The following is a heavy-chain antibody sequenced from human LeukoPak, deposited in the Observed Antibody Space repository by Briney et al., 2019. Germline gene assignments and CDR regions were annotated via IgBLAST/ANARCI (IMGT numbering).Heavy chain of an antibody. CDR2: IYYSGST. CDR3: AREGSSRSAFDI. V-gene: IGHV4-30-4*08. D-gene: IGHD6-13*01. CDR1: VGSISSGDYY. J-gene: IGHJ3*02. Sequence: SQTLSLTCTVSVGSISSGDYYWSWIRQPPGKGLEWIGYIYYSGSTYYNPSLKSRVTISVETSKNQFSLKLSSVTAADTAVYYCAREGSSRSAFDIWGQGTMVTVSS.